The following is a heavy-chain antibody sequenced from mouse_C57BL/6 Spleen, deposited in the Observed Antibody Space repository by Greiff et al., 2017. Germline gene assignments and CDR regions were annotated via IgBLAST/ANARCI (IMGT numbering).Heavy chain of an antibody. V-gene: IGHV5-17*01. CDR1: GFTFSDYG. D-gene: IGHD1-1*01. CDR2: ISSGSSTL. CDR3: ARDYYGSSDY. Sequence: VQRVESGGGLVQPGGSLKLSCAASGFTFSDYGMHWVRQAPEKGLEWVAYISSGSSTLYYADTVKGRFTLSRDNAKNTLFLQMTSLRSEDTAMYYCARDYYGSSDYWGQGTTLTVSS. J-gene: IGHJ2*01.